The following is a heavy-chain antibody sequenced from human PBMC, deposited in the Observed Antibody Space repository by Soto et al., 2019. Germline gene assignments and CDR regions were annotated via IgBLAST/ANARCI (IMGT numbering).Heavy chain of an antibody. CDR1: GGSFSGYY. Sequence: SETLSLTCAVYGGSFSGYYWSWIRQPPGKGLEWIGEINHSGSTNYNPSLKSRVTISVDTSKNQFSLKLSSVTAADTAVYYCARGFPSGSYWGYYYYGMDVWGQGTTVTVSS. V-gene: IGHV4-34*01. D-gene: IGHD1-26*01. CDR2: INHSGST. CDR3: ARGFPSGSYWGYYYYGMDV. J-gene: IGHJ6*02.